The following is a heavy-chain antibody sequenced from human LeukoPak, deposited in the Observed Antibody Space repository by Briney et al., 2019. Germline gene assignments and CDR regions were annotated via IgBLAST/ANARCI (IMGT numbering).Heavy chain of an antibody. V-gene: IGHV4-38-2*02. Sequence: SETLSLTCTVSGYSISSGYYWGWIRQPPGKGLEWIGSIYHSGSTYYNPSLKSRVTISVDTSKNQFSLKLSSVTAADTAVYYCARGRSRITMVRGGPFDYWGQGTLVTVSS. J-gene: IGHJ4*02. CDR2: IYHSGST. D-gene: IGHD3-10*01. CDR1: GYSISSGYY. CDR3: ARGRSRITMVRGGPFDY.